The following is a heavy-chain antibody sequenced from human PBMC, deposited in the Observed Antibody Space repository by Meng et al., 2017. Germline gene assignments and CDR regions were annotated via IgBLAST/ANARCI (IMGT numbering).Heavy chain of an antibody. V-gene: IGHV3-15*01. J-gene: IGHJ4*02. CDR2: IKSKTDGGTT. CDR3: TTGDNDYGALPALDY. CDR1: GFTFSNAW. Sequence: GGSLRLSCAASGFTFSNAWMGWVRPAPGKGLEWVGRIKSKTDGGTTNYAAPVKRRFTISRDDSKNTLYQQMNSMKTEDTAVYYCTTGDNDYGALPALDYWGQGTLVTVSS. D-gene: IGHD4-17*01.